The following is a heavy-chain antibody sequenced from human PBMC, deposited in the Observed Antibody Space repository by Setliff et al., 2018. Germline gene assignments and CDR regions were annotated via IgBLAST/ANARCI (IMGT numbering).Heavy chain of an antibody. CDR1: GGSFSGYY. D-gene: IGHD3-16*01. CDR3: ARLRGAFDY. CDR2: IYYSGIT. Sequence: SETLSLTCAVYGGSFSGYYWGWIRQPPGQGLEWIAYIYYSGITYYNPSLKSRVTISVDTSKNQFSLRLNSATAADTAVYYCARLRGAFDYWGQGTLVTVSS. V-gene: IGHV4-34*01. J-gene: IGHJ4*02.